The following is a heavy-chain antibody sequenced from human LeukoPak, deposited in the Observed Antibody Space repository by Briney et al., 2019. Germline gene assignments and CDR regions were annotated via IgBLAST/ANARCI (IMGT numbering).Heavy chain of an antibody. Sequence: SETLSLTCTVPGGSISSSSYYWGWIRQPPGKGLEWIGSIYYSGSTYYNPSLKSRVTISVDTSKNQFSLKLSSVTAADTAVYYCATPNPPRYYGSGKPRDYGMDVWGQGTTVTVSS. D-gene: IGHD3-10*01. V-gene: IGHV4-39*01. CDR3: ATPNPPRYYGSGKPRDYGMDV. J-gene: IGHJ6*02. CDR1: GGSISSSSYY. CDR2: IYYSGST.